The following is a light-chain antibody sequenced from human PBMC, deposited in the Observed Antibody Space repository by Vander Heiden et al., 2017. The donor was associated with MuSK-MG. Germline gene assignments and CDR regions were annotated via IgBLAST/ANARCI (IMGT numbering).Light chain of an antibody. CDR1: QDISNY. Sequence: DIQMTQSPASLSASVGDRVTITCQASQDISNYLNWYQQKPGKAPKLLIYDASNLETGVPLRFSGSESGTNFTFTISSLQPEDVATYYCQQDDCLPITFGQGTLLDIK. V-gene: IGKV1-33*01. J-gene: IGKJ5*01. CDR2: DAS. CDR3: QQDDCLPIT.